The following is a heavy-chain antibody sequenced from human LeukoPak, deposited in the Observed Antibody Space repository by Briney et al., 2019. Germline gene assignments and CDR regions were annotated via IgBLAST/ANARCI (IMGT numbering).Heavy chain of an antibody. CDR2: VYYDGST. Sequence: SETLSLTCTVSGGSIINYYWSWIRQPPEKGLEWIGYVYYDGSTNYNPSLKSRVTISVDTSKNQFSLKLSSVTAADTAVYYCARVKKGPRLVPFDYWGQGTLVTVSS. CDR3: ARVKKGPRLVPFDY. CDR1: GGSIINYY. V-gene: IGHV4-59*12. D-gene: IGHD3-22*01. J-gene: IGHJ4*02.